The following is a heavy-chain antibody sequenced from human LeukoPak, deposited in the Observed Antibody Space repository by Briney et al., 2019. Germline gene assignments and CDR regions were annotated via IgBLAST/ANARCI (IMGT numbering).Heavy chain of an antibody. CDR1: GFTFSSYG. D-gene: IGHD2-21*01. V-gene: IGHV3-33*06. CDR2: IWYDGSNK. CDR3: AKVGDGDYYIDY. Sequence: PGGSLRLSCAASGFTFSSYGMHWVRQAPGKGLEWLAVIWYDGSNKYYADFVKGRFTISRDNSKNTLYLRMNSLRAEDTAVYYCAKVGDGDYYIDYWGQGTLVTVSS. J-gene: IGHJ4*02.